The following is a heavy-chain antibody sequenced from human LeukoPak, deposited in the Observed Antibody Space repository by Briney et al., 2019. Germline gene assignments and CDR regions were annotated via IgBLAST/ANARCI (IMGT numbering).Heavy chain of an antibody. CDR1: GGTFSSYA. Sequence: SVKVSGKASGGTFSSYAISWVRQAPGQGLEWMGGIIPIFGTASYAQKFQGRVTITADKSTSTAYMELSSLRSEDTAVYYCAGEQSGSSDYWGQGTLVTVSS. CDR2: IIPIFGTA. J-gene: IGHJ4*02. CDR3: AGEQSGSSDY. V-gene: IGHV1-69*06. D-gene: IGHD2-2*01.